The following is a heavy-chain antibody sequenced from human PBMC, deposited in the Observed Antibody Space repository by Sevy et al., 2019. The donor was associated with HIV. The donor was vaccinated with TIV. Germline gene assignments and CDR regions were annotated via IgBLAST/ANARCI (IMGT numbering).Heavy chain of an antibody. CDR1: GFTFGDYA. CDR3: TNTRVAVAGALPYYYYGMDV. J-gene: IGHJ6*02. D-gene: IGHD6-19*01. CDR2: IRSEAYGGTT. V-gene: IGHV3-49*03. Sequence: GGSLRLSCTASGFTFGDYAMSWFRQAPGKGLEWVGFIRSEAYGGTTEYAASVKGRFTISRDDSKSIAYLQMNSLKTEDTAVYYCTNTRVAVAGALPYYYYGMDVWGQGTTVTVSS.